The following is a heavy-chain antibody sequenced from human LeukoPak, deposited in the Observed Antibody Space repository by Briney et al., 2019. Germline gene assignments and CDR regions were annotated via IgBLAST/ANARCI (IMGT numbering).Heavy chain of an antibody. CDR2: IIPIFGTA. CDR3: ASGPYGDYPLYYYYGMDV. J-gene: IGHJ6*02. V-gene: IGHV1-69*13. CDR1: GGTFSSYA. Sequence: ASVTVSCKASGGTFSSYAISWVRQAPGQGLEWMGGIIPIFGTANYAQKFQGRVTITADESTSTAYMELSSLRSEDTAVYYCASGPYGDYPLYYYYGMDVWGQGTTVTVSS. D-gene: IGHD4-17*01.